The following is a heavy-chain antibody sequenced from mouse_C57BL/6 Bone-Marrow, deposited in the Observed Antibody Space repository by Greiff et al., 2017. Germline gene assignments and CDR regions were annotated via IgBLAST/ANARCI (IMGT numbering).Heavy chain of an antibody. J-gene: IGHJ3*01. CDR1: GFTFSSYA. CDR2: ISSGGDYI. Sequence: EVQLVESGAGLVKPGGSLKLSCAASGFTFSSYAMSWVRQTPEKRLEWVAYISSGGDYIYYADTVKGRFTISRDNARNTLYLQMSSLKSEDTAMYYCTREEGYPFFAYWGQGTLVTVSA. CDR3: TREEGYPFFAY. D-gene: IGHD2-2*01. V-gene: IGHV5-9-1*02.